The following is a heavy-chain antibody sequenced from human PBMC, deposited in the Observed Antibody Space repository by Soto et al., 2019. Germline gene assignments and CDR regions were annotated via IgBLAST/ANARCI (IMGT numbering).Heavy chain of an antibody. CDR3: ASDRANSPDYFDY. J-gene: IGHJ4*02. CDR2: VYYSGRT. CDR1: GGSFRSDAYY. V-gene: IGHV4-30-4*01. Sequence: PSETLSLTCTVSGGSFRSDAYYWSWIRQPPGKGLEWIGCVYYSGRTYYNPSLESRITISMDTFKDQFSLKLSSVNAADTAVYYCASDRANSPDYFDYLGQVALVTVSS. D-gene: IGHD1-1*01.